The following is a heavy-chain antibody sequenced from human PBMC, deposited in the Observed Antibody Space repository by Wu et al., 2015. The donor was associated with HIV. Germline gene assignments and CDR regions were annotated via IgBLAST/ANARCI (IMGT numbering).Heavy chain of an antibody. J-gene: IGHJ6*02. CDR1: GYIFNSYD. Sequence: QVQLVQSGAEVKKPGASVRVSCKASGYIFNSYDINWVRQTSGQGLEWMGWMNPNSGSTGYAQKFQGRVTMTRDTSISTAYMILSGLTSEDTAVYYCARTRNYYFGMDVWGQGTTVTVSS. CDR2: MNPNSGST. CDR3: ARTRNYYFGMDV. D-gene: IGHD1-14*01. V-gene: IGHV1-8*01.